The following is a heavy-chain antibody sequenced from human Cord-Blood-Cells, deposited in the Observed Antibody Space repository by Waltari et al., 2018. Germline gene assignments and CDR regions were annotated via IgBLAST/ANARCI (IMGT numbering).Heavy chain of an antibody. CDR2: IYYSGST. CDR3: ARKSSSWYYYYYGMDV. Sequence: QLQLQESGPGLVKPSETLSLTCTVPGGSISSSSYYWGWIRLRPGRGLEGIGSIYYSGSTYYNPSRKSRVTLSVDTSKNQFSLKLSSVTAADTAVYYCARKSSSWYYYYYGMDVWGQGTTVTVSS. J-gene: IGHJ6*02. CDR1: GGSISSSSYY. D-gene: IGHD6-13*01. V-gene: IGHV4-39*01.